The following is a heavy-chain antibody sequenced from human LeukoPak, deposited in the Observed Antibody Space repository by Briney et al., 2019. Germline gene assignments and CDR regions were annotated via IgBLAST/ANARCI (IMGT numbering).Heavy chain of an antibody. V-gene: IGHV4-59*12. J-gene: IGHJ3*02. CDR2: IYYSGST. CDR3: ARESLGFGIDAFDI. CDR1: GGSISSYY. Sequence: PSETLSLTCTVSGGSISSYYWSWIRQPPGKGLEWIGYIYYSGSTNYNPSLKSRVTMSVDTSKNQFSLKLRSVTAADTAVYYCARESLGFGIDAFDIWGQGTMVTVSS. D-gene: IGHD3-16*01.